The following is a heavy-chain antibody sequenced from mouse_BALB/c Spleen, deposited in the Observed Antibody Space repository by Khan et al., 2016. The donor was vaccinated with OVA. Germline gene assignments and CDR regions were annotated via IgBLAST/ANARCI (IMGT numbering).Heavy chain of an antibody. V-gene: IGHV1-81*01. J-gene: IGHJ3*01. CDR1: GYTFTDYV. CDR2: IYPGSGST. Sequence: QVQLQQSGPELVKPGASVKMSCKVSGYTFTDYVISWVKQRTGQGLEWIGEIYPGSGSTYYNEKFKGKATLTADKSSNTVNMQVSSLTSEDSAVFFCSRSYYGAWFAYWGQGTLVTVSA. D-gene: IGHD1-1*01. CDR3: SRSYYGAWFAY.